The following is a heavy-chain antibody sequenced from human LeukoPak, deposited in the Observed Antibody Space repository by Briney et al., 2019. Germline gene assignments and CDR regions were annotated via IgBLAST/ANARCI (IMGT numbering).Heavy chain of an antibody. CDR2: IYYSGST. J-gene: IGHJ4*02. CDR3: ARHGASGSYLYYFDY. D-gene: IGHD1-26*01. Sequence: KASETLSLTCTVSGGSTSSYYWSWIRQTPGKGLEWIGYIYYSGSTNYNPSLKSRVTISVDTSKNQFSLKLSSVTAADTAVYFCARHGASGSYLYYFDYWGQGTLVTVSS. V-gene: IGHV4-59*08. CDR1: GGSTSSYY.